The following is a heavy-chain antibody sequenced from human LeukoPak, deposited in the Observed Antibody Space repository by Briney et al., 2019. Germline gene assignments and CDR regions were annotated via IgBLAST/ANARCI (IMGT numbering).Heavy chain of an antibody. D-gene: IGHD4-17*01. CDR3: ARGRADYGDYLYYFDY. CDR2: INHSGST. V-gene: IGHV4-34*01. J-gene: IGHJ4*02. CDR1: GGSFSGYY. Sequence: SETLSLTCAVYGGSFSGYYWSWIRQPPGKGLEWIGEINHSGSTNYNPSLKSRVTMSVDTSKNQFSLKLSSVTAADTAVYYCARGRADYGDYLYYFDYWGQGTLVTVSS.